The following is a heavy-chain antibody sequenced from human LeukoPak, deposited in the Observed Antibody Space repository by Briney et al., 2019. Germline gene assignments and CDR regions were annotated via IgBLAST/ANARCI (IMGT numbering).Heavy chain of an antibody. V-gene: IGHV3-30*04. J-gene: IGHJ4*02. CDR2: ISYDGSNK. Sequence: PGGSLRLSCAASGFTFSSYAMHWVRQAPGNGLEWVAVISYDGSNKYYADSLKGRFTISRDNSKNTLYLQMNSLRAEDAAVYYCAREEEGIAAAGTIPLFDYWGQGTLVTVSS. CDR3: AREEEGIAAAGTIPLFDY. D-gene: IGHD6-13*01. CDR1: GFTFSSYA.